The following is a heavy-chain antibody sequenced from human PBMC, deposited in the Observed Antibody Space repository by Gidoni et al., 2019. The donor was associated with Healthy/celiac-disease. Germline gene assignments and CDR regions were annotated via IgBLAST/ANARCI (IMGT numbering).Heavy chain of an antibody. CDR2: MNPNSGNT. CDR3: ARGSLRMDI. J-gene: IGHJ3*02. Sequence: QVQLVQSGAEVQQPGASVKVSCKASGYTFTSYDINWVRQAPGQGLEWKGGMNPNSGNTGYAQKCQGRVTMTRNTSIRTAYMELGSLGSEDTAVYYCARGSLRMDIWGQGTMVTVSS. CDR1: GYTFTSYD. V-gene: IGHV1-8*01.